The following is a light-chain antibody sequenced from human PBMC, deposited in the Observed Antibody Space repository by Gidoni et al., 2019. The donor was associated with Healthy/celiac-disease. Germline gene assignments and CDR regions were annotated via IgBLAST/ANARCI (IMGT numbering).Light chain of an antibody. Sequence: DIQLTQSPSFLSASVGDRVTITCRASQGISSSLAWYQQKPGQAPKLLIYAASTLQSGVPSRFSGSGSGTEFTLTISSLQPEDFATYYCQQLNSYPPYSFGQGTKLEIK. CDR2: AAS. J-gene: IGKJ2*03. V-gene: IGKV1-9*01. CDR3: QQLNSYPPYS. CDR1: QGISSS.